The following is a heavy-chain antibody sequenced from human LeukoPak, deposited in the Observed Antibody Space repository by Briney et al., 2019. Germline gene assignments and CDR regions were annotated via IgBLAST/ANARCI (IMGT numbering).Heavy chain of an antibody. Sequence: ASVKVSCKASGYTFTDYHMHWVRQAPGQGLEWMGWINPNSGGTNYAQKFQGRVTMTRDTSVSTAYMELSRLRSDDTAVYYCARGRGYYDSSGYDNWFDPWGQGTLVTVSS. CDR1: GYTFTDYH. J-gene: IGHJ5*02. V-gene: IGHV1-2*02. CDR2: INPNSGGT. CDR3: ARGRGYYDSSGYDNWFDP. D-gene: IGHD3-22*01.